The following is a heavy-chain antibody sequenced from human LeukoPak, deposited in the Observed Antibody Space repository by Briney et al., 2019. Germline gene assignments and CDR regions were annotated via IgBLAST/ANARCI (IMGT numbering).Heavy chain of an antibody. V-gene: IGHV1-2*02. Sequence: ASVKVSCKPSGYTFTGYFMHWVRHAPGQGLQWMGWINPNGGDTNYAQTFQGRVTMTRDTTISTAYMELSRLRSDDTAVYYCARGHSGSYSMSGLDFDYWGQGTLVTVSS. CDR1: GYTFTGYF. D-gene: IGHD1-26*01. CDR2: INPNGGDT. CDR3: ARGHSGSYSMSGLDFDY. J-gene: IGHJ4*02.